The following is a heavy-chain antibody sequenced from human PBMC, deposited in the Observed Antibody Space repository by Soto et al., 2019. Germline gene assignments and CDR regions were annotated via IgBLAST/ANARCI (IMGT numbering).Heavy chain of an antibody. V-gene: IGHV4-61*01. D-gene: IGHD3-16*01. Sequence: SGTLSLTCTVCGGSVSSDNYYWSCLQQNPGRGLQWIVYIYYSGTTNYSPSLKSRFTISVDTSKSQFSLKLSSVTAADTPMYYCARVPLRHIYDSFYSWRRGTRCAVAS. CDR3: ARVPLRHIYDSFYS. CDR2: IYYSGTT. J-gene: IGHJ4*03. CDR1: GGSVSSDNYY.